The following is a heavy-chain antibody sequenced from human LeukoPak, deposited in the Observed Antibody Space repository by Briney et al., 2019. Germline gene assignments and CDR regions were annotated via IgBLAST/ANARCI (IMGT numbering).Heavy chain of an antibody. J-gene: IGHJ4*02. Sequence: GASVKVSCKASGGTFSSYAISWVRQAPGQGLEWMGGIIPIFGTANYAQKFQGRVTITADESTSTAYMELSSLRSEDTAVYYCARAKRWLQPGFDYWGQGTLVTVFS. CDR2: IIPIFGTA. V-gene: IGHV1-69*01. CDR3: ARAKRWLQPGFDY. D-gene: IGHD5-24*01. CDR1: GGTFSSYA.